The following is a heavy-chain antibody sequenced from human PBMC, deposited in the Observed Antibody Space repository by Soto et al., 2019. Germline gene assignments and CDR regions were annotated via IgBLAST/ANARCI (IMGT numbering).Heavy chain of an antibody. CDR2: ISYDESHK. V-gene: IGHV3-30*18. J-gene: IGHJ4*02. Sequence: QVQLVESGGGVVQPGKSLRLSCAASGFTLRSYGMHWVRQAPGKGLEWLAVISYDESHKYYADSVKGRFTISRDTSKNALYLQMYSLRAEDTAVYYCAKEMFPRTVLDSSSPWGDYWGQGKAVTVPS. CDR3: AKEMFPRTVLDSSSPWGDY. CDR1: GFTLRSYG. D-gene: IGHD6-6*01.